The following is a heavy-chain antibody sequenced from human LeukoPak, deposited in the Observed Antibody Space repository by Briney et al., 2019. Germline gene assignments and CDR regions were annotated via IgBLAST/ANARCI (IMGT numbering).Heavy chain of an antibody. J-gene: IGHJ4*02. CDR1: GYTLTELS. V-gene: IGHV1-24*01. CDR2: FDPEDGEI. CDR3: ATVGGSYYGSHFDY. Sequence: ASVKVSCKVSGYTLTELSMHWVRQAPGKGLEWMGGFDPEDGEIIYAQKFQGRVTMTEDTSTDTAYMELSSLRSEDTAVYYCATVGGSYYGSHFDYWGQGTLVTVSS. D-gene: IGHD1-26*01.